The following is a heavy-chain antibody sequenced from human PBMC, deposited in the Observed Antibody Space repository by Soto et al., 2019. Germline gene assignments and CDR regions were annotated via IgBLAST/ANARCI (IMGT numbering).Heavy chain of an antibody. V-gene: IGHV1-69*12. J-gene: IGHJ6*02. CDR2: IMPIFGAP. CDR1: GGTFSDYA. CDR3: ASLLKEAGIGNYYYGMDV. D-gene: IGHD6-13*01. Sequence: QVQLVQSGAEVKKPGSSVKVSCTASGGTFSDYAFSWVRHAPGQGLEWLGGIMPIFGAPDYAQKFQGRVTITAEESTRTAYMEMRSLRSEYPAVYYCASLLKEAGIGNYYYGMDVWCQGTTVTVSS.